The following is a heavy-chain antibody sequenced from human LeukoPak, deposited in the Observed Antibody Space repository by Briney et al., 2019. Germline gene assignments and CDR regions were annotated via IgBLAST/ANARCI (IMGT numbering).Heavy chain of an antibody. J-gene: IGHJ4*02. CDR3: ARDSLDYGDYGSLDY. V-gene: IGHV1-18*01. Sequence: ASVKVSCKASGYTFTSYGISWVRQAPGQGLEWMGWISAYNGNTNYAQKLQGRVTMTTDTSTSTAYMELRSLRSDDTAVYYCARDSLDYGDYGSLDYWGQGTLVTVSS. D-gene: IGHD4-17*01. CDR2: ISAYNGNT. CDR1: GYTFTSYG.